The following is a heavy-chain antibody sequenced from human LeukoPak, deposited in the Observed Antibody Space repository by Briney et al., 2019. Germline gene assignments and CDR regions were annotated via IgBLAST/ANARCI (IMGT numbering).Heavy chain of an antibody. Sequence: SETLSLTCTVSGDSISGYYWSWIRHPSGKGLQWIGYVFPSGSADYIPSLKSRVTISADTSKSQISLKLNSVTAADTAVYFCARGSRLGMALTTFDFWGQGTLVTVSS. CDR1: GDSISGYY. J-gene: IGHJ4*02. V-gene: IGHV4-4*09. CDR3: ARGSRLGMALTTFDF. D-gene: IGHD5-24*01. CDR2: VFPSGSA.